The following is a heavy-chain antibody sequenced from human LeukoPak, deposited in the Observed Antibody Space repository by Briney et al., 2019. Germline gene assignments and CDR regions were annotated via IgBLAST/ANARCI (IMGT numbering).Heavy chain of an antibody. V-gene: IGHV3-23*01. Sequence: PGGSLRLSCAASGFTFNTYAMSWVRQAPGKGLEWVSGICGSGSSTYYAESVKGRFTISRDNSKNTLYLQMNSLRAEDTATYYCAKAFDDYFFDYWGQGTLVTVSS. CDR2: ICGSGSST. D-gene: IGHD2-21*02. CDR1: GFTFNTYA. J-gene: IGHJ4*02. CDR3: AKAFDDYFFDY.